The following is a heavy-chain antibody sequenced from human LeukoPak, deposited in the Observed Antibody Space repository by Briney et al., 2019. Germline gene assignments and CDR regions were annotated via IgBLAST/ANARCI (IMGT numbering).Heavy chain of an antibody. D-gene: IGHD4-17*01. CDR2: IHTSGST. J-gene: IGHJ4*02. CDR3: ARDSSVTGFDY. Sequence: SETLSLTCTASGGSISSYYWCWIRQPARKGLEWIGRIHTSGSTNYSPSLKSRVTMSVDTSKNQFSLKLSSVTAADTAVYYCARDSSVTGFDYWGQGTLVTVSS. V-gene: IGHV4-4*07. CDR1: GGSISSYY.